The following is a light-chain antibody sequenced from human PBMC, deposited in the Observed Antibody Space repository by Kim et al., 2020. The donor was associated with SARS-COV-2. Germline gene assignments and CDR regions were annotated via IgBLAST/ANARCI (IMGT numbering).Light chain of an antibody. Sequence: SESVGDRVTITCRASQSISSWLAWYQQKPGKAPKLLIYAASRLESGVPSRFSGSESGTEFSLTITSLQPDDLATYYCQQYNYYPYTFGQGTKLEI. CDR2: AAS. V-gene: IGKV1-5*01. J-gene: IGKJ2*01. CDR3: QQYNYYPYT. CDR1: QSISSW.